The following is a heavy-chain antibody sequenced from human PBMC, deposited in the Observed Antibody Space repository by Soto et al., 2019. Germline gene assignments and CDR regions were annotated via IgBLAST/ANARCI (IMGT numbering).Heavy chain of an antibody. D-gene: IGHD1-1*01. Sequence: SETLSLTCTVSGASISSSSYLWGWIRQPPGKGLEWIGSIYYSGSTYYNPSLNSRATISLDTSKNQFSLKLSSVTAADTAVYYCARHGGPSRTGTGFGYWGQGTQVTVSS. CDR1: GASISSSSYL. J-gene: IGHJ4*02. CDR3: ARHGGPSRTGTGFGY. V-gene: IGHV4-39*01. CDR2: IYYSGST.